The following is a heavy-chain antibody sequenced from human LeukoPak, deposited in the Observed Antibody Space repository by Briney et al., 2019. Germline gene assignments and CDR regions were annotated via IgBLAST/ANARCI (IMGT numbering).Heavy chain of an antibody. V-gene: IGHV4-31*03. CDR1: GGSIRIGGYC. J-gene: IGHJ4*02. CDR3: ARLTMVRGASTDY. CDR2: ISYSGST. Sequence: TSQTLSLTCTVSGGSIRIGGYCWSWLRQHPGKGLEWFGYISYSGSTYYNPSLKSRVTISVYTSKNQFSLKLSSVTAADTAVYYCARLTMVRGASTDYWGQGTLVTVSS. D-gene: IGHD3-10*01.